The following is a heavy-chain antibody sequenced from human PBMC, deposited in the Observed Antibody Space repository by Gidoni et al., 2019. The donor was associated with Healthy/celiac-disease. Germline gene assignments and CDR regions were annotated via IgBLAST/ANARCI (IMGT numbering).Heavy chain of an antibody. J-gene: IGHJ6*02. CDR2: RSYDGSNK. CDR3: AREVPAAISYYYYGMDV. V-gene: IGHV3-30*04. CDR1: RFPFSSSS. D-gene: IGHD2-2*01. Sequence: QVQLVESGGGVVQPGRSLRLSCAASRFPFSSSSMHGVRQAPGKGLEWVAVRSYDGSNKYYADSVKCRFTISRDNYKNTPYLQITSLRAEDTAAYYCAREVPAAISYYYYGMDVWGQGTTVTVS.